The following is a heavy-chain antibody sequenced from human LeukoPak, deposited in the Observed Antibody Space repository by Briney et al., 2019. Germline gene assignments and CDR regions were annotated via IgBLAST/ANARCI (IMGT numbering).Heavy chain of an antibody. J-gene: IGHJ6*03. CDR2: SNDSGGT. V-gene: IGHV4-34*01. Sequence: SETLSLTCAVYGGTFSGYYWSWIRQPPGKRLEWVGESNDSGGTNYNPSLKSRVTISADKSKNQVSLKLTSVTAADTAVYYCARLSVIVGAALEYYYYYMDVWGQGTTVTVSS. D-gene: IGHD1-26*01. CDR3: ARLSVIVGAALEYYYYYMDV. CDR1: GGTFSGYY.